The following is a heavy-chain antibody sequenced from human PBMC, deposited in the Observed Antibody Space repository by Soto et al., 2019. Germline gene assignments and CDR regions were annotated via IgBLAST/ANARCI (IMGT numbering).Heavy chain of an antibody. CDR3: AKGRVGVYQRSGWLDP. J-gene: IGHJ5*02. D-gene: IGHD2-8*01. CDR1: GFTFSNYA. Sequence: EVQLLESGGDLVPPGGSLRLSCAASGFTFSNYAMNWVRQAPGKGLEWVSAISGGGGDAFYAGSVKGRFTISRDNSENPHYLQLSSLRAEDTAVYYWAKGRVGVYQRSGWLDPWGQGTQVTVSS. V-gene: IGHV3-23*01. CDR2: ISGGGGDA.